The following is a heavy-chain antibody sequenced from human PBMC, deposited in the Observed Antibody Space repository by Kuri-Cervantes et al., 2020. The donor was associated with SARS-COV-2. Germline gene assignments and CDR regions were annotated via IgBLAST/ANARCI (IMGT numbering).Heavy chain of an antibody. CDR2: IGQDGSVK. J-gene: IGHJ3*02. CDR3: ARAGVTGTYVGNDAFDI. CDR1: GFTFSTSW. D-gene: IGHD2-21*02. Sequence: GESLKISCAASGFTFSTSWMSWVRQAPGKGLEWVANIGQDGSVKYYVDSAKGRFTISRDNAKNSLYLQMNSLRAEDTAVYYCARAGVTGTYVGNDAFDIWGQGTMVTVSS. V-gene: IGHV3-7*01.